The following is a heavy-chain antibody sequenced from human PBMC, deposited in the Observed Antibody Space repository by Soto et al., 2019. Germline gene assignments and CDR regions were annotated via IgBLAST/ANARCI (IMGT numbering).Heavy chain of an antibody. Sequence: QVQLQESGAGLVKPSQTLSLTCTVSGGSIRSVGYSWSWIRQHPGKGLEWLGYIYYSGSTYYNPSLKSRVTISVDPSKTQFSLKLSSVTAADTAVYYCARDTRMYCDYGNYYYYGMDVWGQGTTVTVSS. V-gene: IGHV4-31*03. CDR1: GGSIRSVGYS. CDR3: ARDTRMYCDYGNYYYYGMDV. D-gene: IGHD4-17*01. CDR2: IYYSGST. J-gene: IGHJ6*02.